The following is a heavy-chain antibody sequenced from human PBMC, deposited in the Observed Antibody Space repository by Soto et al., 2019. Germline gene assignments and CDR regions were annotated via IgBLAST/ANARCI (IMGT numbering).Heavy chain of an antibody. CDR3: ASAAVTGTAGLDF. CDR2: INAHSGGT. CDR1: GFSFTGYY. V-gene: IGHV1-2*02. Sequence: ASVKVSCKASGFSFTGYYIHWLRQAPGQGLEWMGWINAHSGGTEYAQKFQGRVTLTRDTSIATAYLTLTSRTSDDTAVYYCASAAVTGTAGLDFWGQGTQVTVSS. D-gene: IGHD6-19*01. J-gene: IGHJ4*02.